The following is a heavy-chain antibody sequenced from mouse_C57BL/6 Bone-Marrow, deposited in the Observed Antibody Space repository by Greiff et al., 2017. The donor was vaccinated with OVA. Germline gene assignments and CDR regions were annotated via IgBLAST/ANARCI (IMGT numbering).Heavy chain of an antibody. D-gene: IGHD2-2*01. CDR3: ARRLNWYFDV. V-gene: IGHV1-69*01. CDR1: GYTFPSYW. CDR2: IDPSDSYT. Sequence: QVQLQQPGAELVMPGASVKLSCKASGYTFPSYWMHWVKPRPGQGLEWIGEIDPSDSYTNYNQKFKGKSTLTVDKSSSTAYMQLSSLTSEDSAVYYCARRLNWYFDVWGTGTTVTVSS. J-gene: IGHJ1*03.